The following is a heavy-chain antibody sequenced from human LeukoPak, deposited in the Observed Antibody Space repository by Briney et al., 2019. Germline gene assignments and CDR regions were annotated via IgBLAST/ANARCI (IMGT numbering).Heavy chain of an antibody. CDR2: IYWYDDR. D-gene: IGHD6-19*01. J-gene: IGHJ4*02. CDR1: GFSLSTSGVG. V-gene: IGHV2-5*01. CDR3: AHGASSSGWYDY. Sequence: SGPTLVKPTQTLTLTCTFSGFSLSTSGVGVGWIRQPPGKTLERLALIYWYDDRRYSPSLKSSPTITKHSSNNQVVLTMTNIDPVDTATYYCAHGASSSGWYDYWGQGTLVTVSS.